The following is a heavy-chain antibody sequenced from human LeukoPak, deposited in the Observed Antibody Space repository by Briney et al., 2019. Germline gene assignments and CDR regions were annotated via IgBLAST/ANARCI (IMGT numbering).Heavy chain of an antibody. CDR3: AKDGSSSSWYNWFDP. CDR1: GFTFNNYN. J-gene: IGHJ5*02. CDR2: ITSSGTYI. Sequence: GGSLRLSCAASGFTFNNYNMNWVRQAPGKALEWVSSITSSGTYIFYADSVKGRFTISRDNAKNTLYLQMNSLRAEDTAVYYCAKDGSSSSWYNWFDPWGQGTLVTVSS. D-gene: IGHD6-13*01. V-gene: IGHV3-21*04.